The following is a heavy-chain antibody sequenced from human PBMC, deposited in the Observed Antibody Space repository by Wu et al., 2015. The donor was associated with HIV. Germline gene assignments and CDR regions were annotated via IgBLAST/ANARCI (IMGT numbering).Heavy chain of an antibody. CDR2: INPNSGGT. J-gene: IGHJ4*02. Sequence: QVQLVQSGAEVKKPGASVKVSCKASGYTFTGYYMHWVRQAPGQGLEWMGWINPNSGGTNYAQKFQGRVTMTRDTSINTAYMELSRLRSDDTAMYYCARGNRYCSSSSSCYYFDYWGQGTLVTVSS. V-gene: IGHV1-2*02. CDR3: ARGNRYCSSSSSCYYFDY. D-gene: IGHD2-15*01. CDR1: GYTFTGYY.